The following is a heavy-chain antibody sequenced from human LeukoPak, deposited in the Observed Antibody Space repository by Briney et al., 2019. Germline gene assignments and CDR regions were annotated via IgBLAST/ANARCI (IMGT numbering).Heavy chain of an antibody. Sequence: GGSLRLSCPASGFTFSNYAMSWVRQAPGKGLEWVSTISGSGGSTYFADSVKGRFTISRDNSKNTLYLQMNRLRAEDTAVYYCAKEPTPGGAFYFDYWGQGTLVTVSS. CDR3: AKEPTPGGAFYFDY. J-gene: IGHJ4*02. D-gene: IGHD3-16*01. CDR2: ISGSGGST. CDR1: GFTFSNYA. V-gene: IGHV3-23*01.